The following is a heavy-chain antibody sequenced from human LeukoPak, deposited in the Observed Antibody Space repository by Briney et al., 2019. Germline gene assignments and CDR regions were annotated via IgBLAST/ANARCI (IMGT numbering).Heavy chain of an antibody. CDR2: INPSGGST. Sequence: ASVKVSCKASGYTFTSYYMHWVRQAPGQGLEWMGIINPSGGSTSYAQKFQGRVTMTRDTSTSTVYMELSRLRSDDTAVYYCARPYCSGGSCHGPYFDYWGQGTLVTVSS. J-gene: IGHJ4*02. V-gene: IGHV1-46*01. CDR3: ARPYCSGGSCHGPYFDY. CDR1: GYTFTSYY. D-gene: IGHD2-15*01.